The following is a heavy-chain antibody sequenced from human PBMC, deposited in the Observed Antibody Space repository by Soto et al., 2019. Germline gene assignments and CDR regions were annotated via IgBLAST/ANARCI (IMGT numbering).Heavy chain of an antibody. CDR1: GGTFSSYA. J-gene: IGHJ6*02. V-gene: IGHV1-69*12. CDR3: ACVVVTAIRTNYGMDV. D-gene: IGHD2-21*02. CDR2: IIPIFGTA. Sequence: QVQLVQSGAGVKKPGSSVKVSCKASGGTFSSYAISWVRQAPGQGLEWVGGIIPIFGTANYAQKFQGRVTITADESTSTAYMELSSLRSEDTAVYYCACVVVTAIRTNYGMDVWGQGTTVTVSS.